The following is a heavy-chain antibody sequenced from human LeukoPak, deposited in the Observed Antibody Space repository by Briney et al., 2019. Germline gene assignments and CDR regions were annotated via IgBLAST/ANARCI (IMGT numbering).Heavy chain of an antibody. J-gene: IGHJ5*02. CDR3: ARVTPGGWFDP. Sequence: PSETLSLTCTVSGGSISSYYWSWIRQPPGKGLEWIGYIYYSGSTNYNPSLKSRVTISVDTSKNQFSLKLSSVTAADTAVYYCARVTPGGWFDPWGQGTLVTVSS. D-gene: IGHD3-10*01. V-gene: IGHV4-59*12. CDR1: GGSISSYY. CDR2: IYYSGST.